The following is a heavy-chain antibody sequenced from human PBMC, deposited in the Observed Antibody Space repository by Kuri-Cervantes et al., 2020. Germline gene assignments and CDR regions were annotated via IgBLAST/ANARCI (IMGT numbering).Heavy chain of an antibody. Sequence: GGSLRLSCAASGFTFSSYAMHWVRQAPGKGLEWVAVISYDGSNKYYVDSVKGRFSVSRDDSKNTLYLQMNSLRPEDTSVYYCARGDSSHDTSGYLQWGQGTLVTVSS. D-gene: IGHD3-22*01. CDR2: ISYDGSNK. CDR3: ARGDSSHDTSGYLQ. J-gene: IGHJ4*02. V-gene: IGHV3-30-3*01. CDR1: GFTFSSYA.